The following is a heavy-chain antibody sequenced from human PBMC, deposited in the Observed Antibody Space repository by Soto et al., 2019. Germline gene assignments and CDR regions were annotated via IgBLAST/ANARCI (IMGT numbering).Heavy chain of an antibody. CDR2: VIPIFGTA. J-gene: IGHJ6*01. CDR1: GGTFSSYA. D-gene: IGHD6-13*01. CDR3: ARDIAAAGSYYYYGMDV. V-gene: IGHV1-69*01. Sequence: QVQLVQSGAEVKKPGSSVKVSCKASGGTFSSYAISWVRQAPGQGLEWMGGVIPIFGTANYAQKFQGRVTITAEESTSTAYMELSSLRSEETAVYYCARDIAAAGSYYYYGMDVWGQGTAVTVSS.